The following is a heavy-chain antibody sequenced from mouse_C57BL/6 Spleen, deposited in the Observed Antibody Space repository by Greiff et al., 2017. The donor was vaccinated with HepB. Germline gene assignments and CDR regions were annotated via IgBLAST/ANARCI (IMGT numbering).Heavy chain of an antibody. V-gene: IGHV5-6*01. CDR1: GFTFSSYG. J-gene: IGHJ4*01. Sequence: EVKLMESGGDLVKPGGSLKLSCAASGFTFSSYGMSWVRQTPDKRLEWVATISSGGSYTYYPDSVKGRFTISRDNAKNTLYLQMSSRKSEDTAMYYCARKPAQDHYYAMDYWGQGTSVTVSS. CDR3: ARKPAQDHYYAMDY. CDR2: ISSGGSYT. D-gene: IGHD3-2*02.